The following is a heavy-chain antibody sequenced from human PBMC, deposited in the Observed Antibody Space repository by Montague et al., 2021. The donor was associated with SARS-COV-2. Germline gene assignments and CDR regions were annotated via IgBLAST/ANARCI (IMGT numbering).Heavy chain of an antibody. D-gene: IGHD4/OR15-4a*01. V-gene: IGHV4-34*01. CDR1: GGSFSGYY. CDR3: ARGRTYTRWCELNWFDP. Sequence: SETLSLTCAVSGGSFSGYYWSWTRQPPGKGLEWIGEINHSGSTNYNPSLKSRVTISVDTSMNQFSLKLSSVTAADTAVYYCARGRTYTRWCELNWFDPWGRGTLVTVSS. J-gene: IGHJ5*02. CDR2: INHSGST.